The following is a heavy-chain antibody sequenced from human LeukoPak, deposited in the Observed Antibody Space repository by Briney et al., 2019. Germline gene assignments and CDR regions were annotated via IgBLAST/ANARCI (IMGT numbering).Heavy chain of an antibody. CDR1: GYSFTSYW. CDR3: ARRVAVAGTYYYYGMDV. J-gene: IGHJ6*02. D-gene: IGHD6-19*01. CDR2: IYPGDSDT. Sequence: GESLKISCKGSGYSFTSYWIGWVRQVPGKGLEWMGIIYPGDSDTRYSPSFQGQVTISADKSISTAYLQWSSLKASDTAMYYCARRVAVAGTYYYYGMDVWGQGTTVTVSS. V-gene: IGHV5-51*01.